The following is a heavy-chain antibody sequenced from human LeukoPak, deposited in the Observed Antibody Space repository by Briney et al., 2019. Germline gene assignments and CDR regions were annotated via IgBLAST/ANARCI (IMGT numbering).Heavy chain of an antibody. J-gene: IGHJ3*02. CDR1: GGSISSYY. D-gene: IGHD4-11*01. CDR2: IYYSGST. V-gene: IGHV4-59*01. CDR3: ARERGGDYSDAFDI. Sequence: PSETLSLTCTVSGGSISSYYWSWIRQPPGKGLEWIGYIYYSGSTNYNPSLKSRVTISVDTSKNQFSLKLSSVTAADTALYYCARERGGDYSDAFDIWGQGTMVTVSS.